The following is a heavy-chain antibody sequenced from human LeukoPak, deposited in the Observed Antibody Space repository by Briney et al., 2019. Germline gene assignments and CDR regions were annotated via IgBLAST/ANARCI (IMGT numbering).Heavy chain of an antibody. CDR1: GFTFSSYG. J-gene: IGHJ4*02. Sequence: PGGSLRLSCAASGFTFSSYGMSWVRQAPGKGLEWVSAISGSGGSTYYADSVKGRFTISRDNSKSTVYLQMNSLRAEDTAVYYCAKYVSYYYDSRGYYPPQGYFDYWGQGTLVTVSS. CDR3: AKYVSYYYDSRGYYPPQGYFDY. V-gene: IGHV3-23*01. CDR2: ISGSGGST. D-gene: IGHD3-22*01.